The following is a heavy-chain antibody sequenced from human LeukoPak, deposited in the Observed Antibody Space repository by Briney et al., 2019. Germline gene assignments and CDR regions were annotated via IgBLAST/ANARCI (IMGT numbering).Heavy chain of an antibody. V-gene: IGHV4-38-2*02. Sequence: SETLSLTCTVSGYSISSGYYWGWIRQPPGKGLEWIGSIYHSGSTYYNPSLKSRVTISVDTSKNQFSLKLSSVTAADTAVYYCARVWYYGDYFWFDPWGQGTLVTVSS. CDR1: GYSISSGYY. J-gene: IGHJ5*02. CDR3: ARVWYYGDYFWFDP. D-gene: IGHD4-17*01. CDR2: IYHSGST.